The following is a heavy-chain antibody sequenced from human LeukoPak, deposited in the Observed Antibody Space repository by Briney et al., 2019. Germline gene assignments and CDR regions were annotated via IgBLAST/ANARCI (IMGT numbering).Heavy chain of an antibody. J-gene: IGHJ4*02. CDR2: IKSKTDGGTA. Sequence: PGGSLRLSCAASGFTFRNAWMTWVRQAPGKGLEWVGHIKSKTDGGTADYAAPVKGRFTISRDDSENTLYLQMNRLKTEDTAMYYCTIDSSGYGDFDYWGQGTLVTVSS. V-gene: IGHV3-15*01. CDR1: GFTFRNAW. D-gene: IGHD3-22*01. CDR3: TIDSSGYGDFDY.